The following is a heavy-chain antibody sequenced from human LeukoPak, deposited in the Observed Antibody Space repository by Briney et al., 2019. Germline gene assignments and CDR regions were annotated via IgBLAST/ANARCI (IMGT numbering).Heavy chain of an antibody. CDR2: IYYSGST. Sequence: SETLSLTCTVSGGSLSSYYWSWIRQPPGKGLEWIGYIYYSGSTNYNPSLKSRVTISVDTSKNQLSLKLSSVAAADTAVYYCARESTVSIVDYWGQGTLVTVSS. CDR1: GGSLSSYY. CDR3: ARESTVSIVDY. J-gene: IGHJ4*02. D-gene: IGHD4-17*01. V-gene: IGHV4-59*01.